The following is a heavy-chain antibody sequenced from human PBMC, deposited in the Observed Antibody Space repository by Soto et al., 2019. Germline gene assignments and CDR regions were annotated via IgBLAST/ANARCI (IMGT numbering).Heavy chain of an antibody. J-gene: IGHJ5*02. CDR2: IRNNGYGGTA. Sequence: HPGGSLRLSCAASGFKFGDYAMTWVRQAPGKGLEWVGFIRNNGYGGTANYAASVKGRFTISRDDSKTIANLQMNSLKTEDTAVYYCIRGSFGYYGPWGQGTLVTVSS. D-gene: IGHD3-22*01. CDR3: IRGSFGYYGP. CDR1: GFKFGDYA. V-gene: IGHV3-49*04.